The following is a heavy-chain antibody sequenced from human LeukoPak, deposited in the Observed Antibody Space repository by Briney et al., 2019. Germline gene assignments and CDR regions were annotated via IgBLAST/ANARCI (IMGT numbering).Heavy chain of an antibody. CDR1: GFTFSNYW. CDR3: ARVPGDYGYFDF. V-gene: IGHV3-7*03. D-gene: IGHD4-17*01. CDR2: IKRDGSEK. Sequence: GGSLRLSCAASGFTFSNYWMNWVRQAPGKGLEWAANIKRDGSEKYYVDSVKGRFTISRDNAKNSLYLQMNSLRAEDTAVYYCARVPGDYGYFDFWGQGILVTVSS. J-gene: IGHJ4*02.